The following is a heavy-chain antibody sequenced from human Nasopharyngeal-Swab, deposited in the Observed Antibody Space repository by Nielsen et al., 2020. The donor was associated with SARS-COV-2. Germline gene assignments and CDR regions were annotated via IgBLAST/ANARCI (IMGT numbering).Heavy chain of an antibody. CDR3: ARGALYSSGWYGY. V-gene: IGHV4-39*07. D-gene: IGHD6-19*01. Sequence: SETLSLTCTVSGGSISSSSYYWGWIRQPPGKGLEWIGSIYYSGSTYYNPSLKSRVTISVDTSKNQFSLKLSCVTAADTAVYYCARGALYSSGWYGYWGQGTLVTVSS. CDR1: GGSISSSSYY. CDR2: IYYSGST. J-gene: IGHJ4*02.